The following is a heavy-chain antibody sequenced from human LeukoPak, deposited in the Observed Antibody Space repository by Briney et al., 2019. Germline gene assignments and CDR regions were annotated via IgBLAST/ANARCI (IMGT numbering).Heavy chain of an antibody. D-gene: IGHD3-22*01. CDR3: ARGYYYDSSGYFDLDY. CDR2: INPSGGST. CDR1: GYTFTSYY. J-gene: IGHJ4*02. Sequence: ASVKVSCKASGYTFTSYYIHWVRQAPGQGLEWMGIINPSGGSTSYAQKFQGRVTMTRDTSISTAYMELSRLRSDDTAVYYCARGYYYDSSGYFDLDYWGQGTLVTVSS. V-gene: IGHV1-46*01.